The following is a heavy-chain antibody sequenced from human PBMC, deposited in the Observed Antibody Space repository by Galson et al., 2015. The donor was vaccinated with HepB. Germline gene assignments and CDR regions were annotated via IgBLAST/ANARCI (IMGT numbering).Heavy chain of an antibody. CDR3: ARGALVVVVGATQNNWFDP. V-gene: IGHV1-18*01. Sequence: SVKVSCKASGYTFSTYSITWVRRAPGQGLEWMGWISPSPYNRYTNYARKFQGRVTMTTDTSTSTAYMELRSLRSDDTAVYYCARGALVVVVGATQNNWFDPRGQGTLVTISS. J-gene: IGHJ5*02. D-gene: IGHD2-15*01. CDR2: ISPSPYNRYT. CDR1: GYTFSTYS.